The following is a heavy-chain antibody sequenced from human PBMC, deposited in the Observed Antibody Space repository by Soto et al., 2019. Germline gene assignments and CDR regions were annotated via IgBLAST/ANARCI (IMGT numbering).Heavy chain of an antibody. Sequence: EEPLVESGGGLVQPGGSLRLSCGASRLTFSGYWMSWVRQAPGKGLEWVANIKHHGSEEHYVDSVKGRFTISRDDAKNSVFLQMNSLRPEDTAVYHCVLDWDVWGKGTTVTVSS. CDR1: RLTFSGYW. CDR2: IKHHGSEE. CDR3: VLDWDV. J-gene: IGHJ6*04. V-gene: IGHV3-7*01.